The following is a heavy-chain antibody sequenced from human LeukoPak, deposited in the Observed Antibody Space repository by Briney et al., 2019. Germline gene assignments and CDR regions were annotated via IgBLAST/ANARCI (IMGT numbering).Heavy chain of an antibody. V-gene: IGHV4-59*08. Sequence: SETLSLTCTVSGGSISSYYWSWIRHPPGKGLEWIGYIYYSGSTNYNPSLKSRVTISVDTSNKQFSLKLSSVTAADTAVYYCARHDLGYCSGGSCYSFDYWGQGTLVTVSS. CDR3: ARHDLGYCSGGSCYSFDY. D-gene: IGHD2-15*01. CDR2: IYYSGST. J-gene: IGHJ4*02. CDR1: GGSISSYY.